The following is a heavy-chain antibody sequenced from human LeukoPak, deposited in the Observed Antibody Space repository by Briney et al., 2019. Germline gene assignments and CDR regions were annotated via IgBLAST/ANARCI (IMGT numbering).Heavy chain of an antibody. CDR2: INTNTGNP. Sequence: ASVEVSCKASGYTFSSYAMNWVRQAPGQGLEWMGWINTNTGNPTYAQGFTGRFVFSLDTSVSTAYLQVNSLKAEDTAVYYCARSYYYDSSGYGDYFDYWGQGTLVTVSS. CDR1: GYTFSSYA. V-gene: IGHV7-4-1*02. J-gene: IGHJ4*02. D-gene: IGHD3-22*01. CDR3: ARSYYYDSSGYGDYFDY.